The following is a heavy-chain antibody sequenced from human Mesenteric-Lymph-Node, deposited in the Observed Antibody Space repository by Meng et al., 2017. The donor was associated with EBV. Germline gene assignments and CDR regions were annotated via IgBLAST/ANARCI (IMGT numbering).Heavy chain of an antibody. J-gene: IGHJ4*02. CDR3: LNEYGGYATFDY. CDR1: GFSFSDYY. V-gene: IGHV3-74*02. CDR2: IDRDGNNI. D-gene: IGHD5-12*01. Sequence: VGSGRCLVKSGGSLRHSCGASGFSFSDYYLSWTRQAPGKGQVWVSRIDRDGNNIAYQESVRGRFISSRDNDKHTLYLQINSLRAEDTAAYYCLNEYGGYATFDYWGQGTLVTVPS.